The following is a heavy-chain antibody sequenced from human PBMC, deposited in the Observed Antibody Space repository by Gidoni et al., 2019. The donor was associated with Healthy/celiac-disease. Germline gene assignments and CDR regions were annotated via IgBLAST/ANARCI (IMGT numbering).Heavy chain of an antibody. CDR2: IWYDGSNK. D-gene: IGHD3-22*01. V-gene: IGHV3-33*01. CDR1: GFTFSSYG. CDR3: ARDYGYYYDSSGYL. Sequence: QVQLVESGGGVVQPGRSLRLSCAASGFTFSSYGMPWVRQAPGKGLEWVAVIWYDGSNKYYADSVKGRFTISRDNSKNTLYLQMNSLRAEDTAVYYCARDYGYYYDSSGYLWGQGTLVTVSS. J-gene: IGHJ5*02.